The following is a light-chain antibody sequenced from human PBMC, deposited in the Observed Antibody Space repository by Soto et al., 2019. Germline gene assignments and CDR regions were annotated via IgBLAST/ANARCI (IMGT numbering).Light chain of an antibody. V-gene: IGKV3-15*01. CDR1: QSLRSS. J-gene: IGKJ5*01. CDR2: GAS. Sequence: VMKQSPATLSVSPGERATLSCRASQSLRSSLAWYQQKPVQAPSLLIYGASTRATGIPARFSGSGSGTDFTLTISSLEPEDFAVYYCQQRSNWPITFGQGTRLEIK. CDR3: QQRSNWPIT.